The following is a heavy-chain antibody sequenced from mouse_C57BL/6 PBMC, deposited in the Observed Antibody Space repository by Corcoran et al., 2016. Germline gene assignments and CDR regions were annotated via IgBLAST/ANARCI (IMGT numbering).Heavy chain of an antibody. CDR2: IDPEDGDT. D-gene: IGHD2-4*01. CDR3: TTWDGDYDYFDY. J-gene: IGHJ2*01. V-gene: IGHV14-1*01. Sequence: EVQLQQSGAELVRPGASVKLSCTASGFNIKDYYMHCVKQRPEQGLEWIGRIDPEDGDTEYAPKFQGKATMTADTSSNTAYLQLSSQTSEDTAVYYCTTWDGDYDYFDYWGQGTTLTVSS. CDR1: GFNIKDYY.